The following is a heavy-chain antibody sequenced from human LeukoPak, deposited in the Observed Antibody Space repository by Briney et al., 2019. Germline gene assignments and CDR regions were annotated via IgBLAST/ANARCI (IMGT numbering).Heavy chain of an antibody. CDR2: ISSSSAYI. CDR1: GFTFSTYT. Sequence: GGSLRLSCAASGFTFSTYTMNWVRQAPGKGPEWVSSISSSSAYIYYADSVTGRFTISRDNAKNSLYLQMNSLRAEDTGVYYCARDLIDSGWFDPWGRGTLVTVSS. D-gene: IGHD3-22*01. J-gene: IGHJ5*02. V-gene: IGHV3-21*01. CDR3: ARDLIDSGWFDP.